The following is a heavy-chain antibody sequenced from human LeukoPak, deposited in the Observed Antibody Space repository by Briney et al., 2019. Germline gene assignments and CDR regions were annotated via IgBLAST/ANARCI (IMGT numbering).Heavy chain of an antibody. J-gene: IGHJ4*02. D-gene: IGHD1-26*01. CDR1: GFTFTTYW. Sequence: GGSLRLSCTASGFTFTTYWMSWVRHPPGKGLEWVANIKQDGTEKYYVDSVKGRFTISRDNAKNSLYLQMNSLRAEDTAVYYCARDLVGATYWGQGTLVTVSS. V-gene: IGHV3-7*01. CDR2: IKQDGTEK. CDR3: ARDLVGATY.